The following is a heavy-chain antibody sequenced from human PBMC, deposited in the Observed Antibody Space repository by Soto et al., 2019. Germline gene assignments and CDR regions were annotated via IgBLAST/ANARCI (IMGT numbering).Heavy chain of an antibody. Sequence: GGSLRLSCAASGFTFSSYAMHWVRQAPGKGLEWVAVISYDGSNKYYADSVKGRFTISRDNSKNTLYLQMNSLRAEDTAVYYCARDWKAAALMDYWGQGTLVTVSS. CDR2: ISYDGSNK. J-gene: IGHJ4*02. D-gene: IGHD6-13*01. V-gene: IGHV3-30-3*01. CDR1: GFTFSSYA. CDR3: ARDWKAAALMDY.